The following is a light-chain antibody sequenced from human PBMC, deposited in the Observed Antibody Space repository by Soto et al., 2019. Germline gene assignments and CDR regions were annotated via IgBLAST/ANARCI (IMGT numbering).Light chain of an antibody. V-gene: IGKV1-39*01. CDR1: QSISSY. CDR3: QQSYSTPIN. CDR2: AAS. J-gene: IGKJ5*01. Sequence: PLTQSPGCLSLALGNTGTLTFRSSQSISSYLNWYQQKPGKATKLLIYAASTLQSGVPSRFSGSGSGTDFTLTISSLQPEDFATYYCQQSYSTPINLGQGTR.